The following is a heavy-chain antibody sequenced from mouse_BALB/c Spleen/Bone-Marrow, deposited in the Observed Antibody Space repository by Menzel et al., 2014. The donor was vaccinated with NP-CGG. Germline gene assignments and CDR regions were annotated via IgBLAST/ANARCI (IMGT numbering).Heavy chain of an antibody. Sequence: EVKLVKSGGDLVKPGGSLKLSCAASGFTFSTYGMSWVRQTPDKRLEWVATISSGGGYTYYPDSVKGRFTISRDNANNTLYLQMSSLKSEDTAMYYCTRQRNWDHYAMDYWGQGTSVTVSS. CDR1: GFTFSTYG. CDR3: TRQRNWDHYAMDY. J-gene: IGHJ4*01. V-gene: IGHV5-6*01. CDR2: ISSGGGYT. D-gene: IGHD4-1*01.